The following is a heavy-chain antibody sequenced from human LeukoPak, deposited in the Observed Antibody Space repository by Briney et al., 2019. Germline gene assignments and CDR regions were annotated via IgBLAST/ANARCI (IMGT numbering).Heavy chain of an antibody. D-gene: IGHD3-3*01. V-gene: IGHV1-18*01. Sequence: ASVKVSCKASGYTFTSYGISWVRQAPGQGLEWMGWISAYNGNTNYAQKLQGRVTMTTDTSTSTAYMELRSLRSDDTAVYYCARCLPRGPLRDSYYYYGMDVWAKGPRSPSP. CDR2: ISAYNGNT. J-gene: IGHJ6*02. CDR3: ARCLPRGPLRDSYYYYGMDV. CDR1: GYTFTSYG.